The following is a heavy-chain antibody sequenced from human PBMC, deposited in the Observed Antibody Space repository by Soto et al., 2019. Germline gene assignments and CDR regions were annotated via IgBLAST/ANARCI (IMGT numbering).Heavy chain of an antibody. J-gene: IGHJ5*02. Sequence: PSETLSLTCTVSGDSVSSGNYYWSWIRQPPGKGPEWIGSIYFTGNTNYNPSLKSRLTMSIDTSRNLFSLRLGSVTAADTAVYYCGRVPVDTYMIYWSDPWGQGTLVTVSS. D-gene: IGHD3-16*01. CDR3: GRVPVDTYMIYWSDP. V-gene: IGHV4-61*01. CDR1: GDSVSSGNYY. CDR2: IYFTGNT.